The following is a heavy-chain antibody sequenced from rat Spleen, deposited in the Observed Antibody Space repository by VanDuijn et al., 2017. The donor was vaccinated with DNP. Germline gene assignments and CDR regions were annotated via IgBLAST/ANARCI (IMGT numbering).Heavy chain of an antibody. J-gene: IGHJ4*01. CDR3: TTLITFMSG. CDR2: ISSDGSHT. V-gene: IGHV5-20*01. D-gene: IGHD1-1*01. CDR1: GFTFSDYY. Sequence: EVKLVESGGGLVQPGRSLKLSCAGSGFTFSDYYMAWVRQTPMKGLDWVASISSDGSHTYYRDSVKGRFTISRDNAKSSLFLQMDSLRSEDTATYYCTTLITFMSGWSQGTSVTVSS.